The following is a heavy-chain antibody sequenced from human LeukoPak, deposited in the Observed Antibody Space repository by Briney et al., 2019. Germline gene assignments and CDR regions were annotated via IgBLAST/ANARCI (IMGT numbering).Heavy chain of an antibody. Sequence: GGSLRLSCAASGFTFSSNWMSWVRQAPGKGLEWVANIKQDGSEKYYVDSVKDRFTISRDNAKNSLYLQMNSLRAEDTAVYYCAELGITMIGGVWGKGTTVTISS. J-gene: IGHJ6*04. CDR1: GFTFSSNW. D-gene: IGHD3-10*02. V-gene: IGHV3-7*01. CDR2: IKQDGSEK. CDR3: AELGITMIGGV.